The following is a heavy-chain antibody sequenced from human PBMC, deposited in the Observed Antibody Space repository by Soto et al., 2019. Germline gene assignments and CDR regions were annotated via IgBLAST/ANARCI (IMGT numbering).Heavy chain of an antibody. D-gene: IGHD4-17*01. J-gene: IGHJ5*02. CDR1: GGSVTTDVFH. CDR2: ISHNGRT. Sequence: QVQLQESGPGLVEPSETLSLTCTVSGGSVTTDVFHWNRIRQHPGKGLEWIGYISHNGRTYYNPSLGGRLSLSLQTSKNLFSLRLPSVTAADTAIYYCARHLSGAYLNSSWFDTRGQGTLVTV. V-gene: IGHV4-31*03. CDR3: ARHLSGAYLNSSWFDT.